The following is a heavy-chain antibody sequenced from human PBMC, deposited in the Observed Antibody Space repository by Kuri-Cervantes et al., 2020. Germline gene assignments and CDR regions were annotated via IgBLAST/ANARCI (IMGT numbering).Heavy chain of an antibody. CDR1: GASMSGHS. CDR2: VFYTGST. V-gene: IGHV4-59*11. J-gene: IGHJ4*02. D-gene: IGHD3-10*01. Sequence: GSLRLSCTVSGASMSGHSWSWIRQPPGKGLEWIGYVFYTGSTSYNPSLRSRVTISVDTSKNQFSLQLTSVTAADTAVYYCASYTGGFDYWGQGTLVTVSS. CDR3: ASYTGGFDY.